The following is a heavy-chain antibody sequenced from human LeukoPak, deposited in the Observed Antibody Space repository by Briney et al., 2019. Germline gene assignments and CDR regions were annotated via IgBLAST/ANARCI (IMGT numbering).Heavy chain of an antibody. CDR2: ISYDGSNK. CDR1: GFTFSSYG. D-gene: IGHD3-10*01. J-gene: IGHJ4*02. CDR3: AKDLVPLYYGSGNDY. Sequence: GGSLRLSCAASGFTFSSYGMHWVRQAPGKGLEWVAVISYDGSNKYYADSVKGRFTISRDDSKNTLYLQMNSLRAEDTAVYYCAKDLVPLYYGSGNDYWGQGTLVTVSS. V-gene: IGHV3-30*18.